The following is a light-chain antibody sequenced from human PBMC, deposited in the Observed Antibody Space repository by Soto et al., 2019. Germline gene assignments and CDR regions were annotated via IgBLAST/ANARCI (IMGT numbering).Light chain of an antibody. CDR1: QSLLHSNGYNY. CDR2: LGS. J-gene: IGKJ5*01. CDR3: MQALQTLSIT. V-gene: IGKV2-28*01. Sequence: DVVMTQSPLSLPVTPGEPSSISCRSSQSLLHSNGYNYLDCYLQKPGQSPQLLIXLGSNRASGVPDRFSGSGSGTDFTLKISRVEDEDVGVHYCMQALQTLSITFGQGTRLEIK.